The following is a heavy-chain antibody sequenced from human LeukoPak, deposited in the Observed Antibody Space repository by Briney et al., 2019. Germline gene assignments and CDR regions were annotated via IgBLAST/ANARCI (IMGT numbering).Heavy chain of an antibody. CDR1: GFTFSSFA. CDR3: ARDSGWFRFDY. V-gene: IGHV3-23*01. J-gene: IGHJ4*02. D-gene: IGHD6-13*01. Sequence: PGGSLRLSCAASGFTFSSFAINWVRQAPGKGLEWVSVITGSGSGADYADSAKGRFTISRDNSQNTVHLQMNSLRAEDTAVYYCARDSGWFRFDYWGQGTLVTVSS. CDR2: ITGSGSGA.